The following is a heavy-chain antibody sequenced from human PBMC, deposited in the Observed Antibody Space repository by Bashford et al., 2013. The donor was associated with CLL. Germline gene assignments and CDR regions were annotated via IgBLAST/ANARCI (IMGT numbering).Heavy chain of an antibody. V-gene: IGHV4-4*07. CDR3: TFTYCXASSVFFVRTLLTYYG. CDR1: GGSISSYY. D-gene: IGHD3-16*01. J-gene: IGHJ6*01. CDR2: IYASGST. Sequence: SETLSLTCTVSGGSISSYYWSWIRQPAGMGLEWIGRIYASGSTDYNPPPTETSPHCVETTTNQRTPSYVGGRVYAGRRTTVTFTYCXASSVFFVRTLLTYYG.